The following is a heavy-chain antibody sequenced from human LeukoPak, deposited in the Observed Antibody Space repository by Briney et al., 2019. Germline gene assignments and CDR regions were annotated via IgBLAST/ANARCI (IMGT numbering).Heavy chain of an antibody. J-gene: IGHJ4*02. D-gene: IGHD3-10*02. V-gene: IGHV4-30-4*01. CDR1: GGSISSGDYY. CDR2: IYYSGST. CDR3: ARGRAIRLHYLRYFDY. Sequence: PSQTLSLTCTVSGGSISSGDYYWSWIRQPPGKGLEWIGYIYYSGSTNYNPSLKSRVTISVDTSKNQFSLKLSSVTAADTAVYYCARGRAIRLHYLRYFDYWGQGTLVTVSS.